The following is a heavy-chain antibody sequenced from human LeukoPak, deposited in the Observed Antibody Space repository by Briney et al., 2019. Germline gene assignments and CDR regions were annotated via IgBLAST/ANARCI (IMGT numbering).Heavy chain of an antibody. CDR1: GASISSYH. V-gene: IGHV4-4*07. D-gene: IGHD3-16*01. Sequence: SETLSLTCTVSGASISSYHWSWIRQPAGKGLEWIGRIYTSGSTNYNPSLKSRVTISVDTSKNQFSLKLTSVTAADTAVYYCARALGGWGTGWFDPWGQGTLVTVSS. CDR3: ARALGGWGTGWFDP. CDR2: IYTSGST. J-gene: IGHJ5*02.